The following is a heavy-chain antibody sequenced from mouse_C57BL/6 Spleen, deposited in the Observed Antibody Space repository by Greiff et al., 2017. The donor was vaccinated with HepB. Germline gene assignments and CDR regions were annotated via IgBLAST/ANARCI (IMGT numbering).Heavy chain of an antibody. D-gene: IGHD1-1*01. CDR3: ARSRITTVVAYYFDY. CDR1: GCTFTSYW. J-gene: IGHJ2*01. Sequence: QVQLQQPGAELVRPGSSVKLSCKASGCTFTSYWMDWVKQRPGQGLEWIGNIYPSDSETHYNQKFKDKATLTVDKSSSTAYMQLSSLTSEDSAVYYCARSRITTVVAYYFDYWGQGTTLTVSS. V-gene: IGHV1-61*01. CDR2: IYPSDSET.